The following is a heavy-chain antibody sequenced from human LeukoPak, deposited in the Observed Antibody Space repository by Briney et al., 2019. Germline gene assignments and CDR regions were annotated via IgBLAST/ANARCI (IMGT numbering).Heavy chain of an antibody. Sequence: GGSLRLSCAASGITVSTNYMNWVRQAPGKGLEWVANIKQDGSEKYYVDSVKGRFTISRDNAKNSLYLQINSLRAEDTAIYYCARVNYVSSGWGAPFDCWGQGTLVTVSS. V-gene: IGHV3-7*01. CDR1: GITVSTNY. CDR2: IKQDGSEK. CDR3: ARVNYVSSGWGAPFDC. J-gene: IGHJ4*02. D-gene: IGHD1-7*01.